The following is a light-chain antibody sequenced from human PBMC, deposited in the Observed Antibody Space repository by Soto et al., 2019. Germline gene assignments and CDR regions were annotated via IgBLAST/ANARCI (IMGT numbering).Light chain of an antibody. V-gene: IGLV2-14*01. J-gene: IGLJ2*01. CDR3: SSYTRSTTLV. CDR1: SSDVGTYKY. Sequence: QSAPTQPASVSGSPGQSITISCTGTSSDVGTYKYVSWYQQYPGKAPKLMIYEVSDRPSGVSNRFSGSKSGNTASLTISGLQAEDEADYYCSSYTRSTTLVFGGGTKLTVL. CDR2: EVS.